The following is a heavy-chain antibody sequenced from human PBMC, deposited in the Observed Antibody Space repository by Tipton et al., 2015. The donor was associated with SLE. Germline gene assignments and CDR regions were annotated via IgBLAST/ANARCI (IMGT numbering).Heavy chain of an antibody. D-gene: IGHD3-22*01. Sequence: TLSLTCTVSGGSISSGDYYWSWIRQPPGKGLEWIGEINHSGSTNYNPSLKSRVTISVDTSKNQFSLKLSSVTAADTAVYYCAREKSSGYYSGAFDIWGQGTMVTVSS. V-gene: IGHV4-39*07. CDR3: AREKSSGYYSGAFDI. CDR1: GGSISSGDYY. CDR2: INHSGST. J-gene: IGHJ3*02.